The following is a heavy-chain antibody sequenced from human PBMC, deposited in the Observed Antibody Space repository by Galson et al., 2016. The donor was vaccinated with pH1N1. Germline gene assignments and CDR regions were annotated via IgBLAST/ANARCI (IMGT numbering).Heavy chain of an antibody. CDR1: GGSISSSNYY. CDR3: AHRGYFSSGHYTGDDWFDP. V-gene: IGHV2-5*02. Sequence: LSLTCTVSGGSISSSNYYWGWIRQPPGKALEWLALIYWDDAKRYSPSLRTRLTITKDTSKNQVVLTMTNMDPVDTATYYCAHRGYFSSGHYTGDDWFDPWGQGTLVTVST. D-gene: IGHD3-3*01. J-gene: IGHJ5*02. CDR2: IYWDDAK.